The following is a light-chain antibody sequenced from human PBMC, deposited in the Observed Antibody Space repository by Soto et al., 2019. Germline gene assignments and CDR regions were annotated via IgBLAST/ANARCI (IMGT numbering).Light chain of an antibody. CDR3: QSHDSSLSGSV. CDR2: DNS. V-gene: IGLV1-40*01. J-gene: IGLJ7*01. Sequence: QSVLTQSPSVSGAPGQRVTISCTGSSSNIGAGYDVHWYQQLPGTAPKLLIYDNSKRPSGVPDRFSGSKSGTSASLAITWLQAEDEAEYYCQSHDSSLSGSVFGGGTQLTVL. CDR1: SSNIGAGYD.